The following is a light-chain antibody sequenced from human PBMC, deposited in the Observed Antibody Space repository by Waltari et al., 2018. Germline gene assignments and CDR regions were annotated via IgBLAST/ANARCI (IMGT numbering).Light chain of an antibody. CDR2: KVY. CDR1: ALPKQY. Sequence: SYELTQPPSVSVSPGQTANITCSGDALPKQYVYWYQQKSGQAPVLVIYKVYERASGISERVSGSRSGTTVTLTISGAQPEDEADYDCQSADSSGTYSVIFGGGTKLTVL. V-gene: IGLV3-25*03. J-gene: IGLJ2*01. CDR3: QSADSSGTYSVI.